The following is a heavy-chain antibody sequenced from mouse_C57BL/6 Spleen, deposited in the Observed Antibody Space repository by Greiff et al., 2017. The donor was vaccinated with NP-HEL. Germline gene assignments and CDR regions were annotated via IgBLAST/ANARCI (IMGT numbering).Heavy chain of an antibody. V-gene: IGHV1-80*01. Sequence: QVQLQQSGPELVKPGASVKISCKASGYAFSSYWMNWVKQRPGKGLEWIGQIYPGDGDTNYNGKFKGKATLTADKSSSTAYMQLSSLTSEDSAVYFCARSGYYGSSFDYWGQGTTLTVSS. CDR2: IYPGDGDT. CDR3: ARSGYYGSSFDY. D-gene: IGHD1-1*01. CDR1: GYAFSSYW. J-gene: IGHJ2*01.